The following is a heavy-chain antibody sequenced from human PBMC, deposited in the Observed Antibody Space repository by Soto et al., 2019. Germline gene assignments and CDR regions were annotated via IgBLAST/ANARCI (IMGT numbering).Heavy chain of an antibody. D-gene: IGHD5-18*01. CDR3: ARDRLGYSYGPVKGPFDY. CDR1: GGTFSSYA. V-gene: IGHV1-69*01. J-gene: IGHJ4*02. CDR2: IIPIFGTA. Sequence: QVQLVQSGAEVKKPGSSVKVSCKASGGTFSSYAISWVRQAPGQGLEWMGGIIPIFGTANYAQKFQGRVTITADESTSTAYMELSSLRSEDTAVYSCARDRLGYSYGPVKGPFDYWGQGTLVTVSS.